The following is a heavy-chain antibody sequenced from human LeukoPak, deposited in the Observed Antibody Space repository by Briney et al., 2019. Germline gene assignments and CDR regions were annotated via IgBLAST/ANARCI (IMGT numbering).Heavy chain of an antibody. CDR2: IHYSEGS. J-gene: IGHJ6*02. D-gene: IGHD3-3*01. CDR1: GASASDFF. V-gene: IGHV4-34*01. Sequence: PSETLSLTCTVSGASASDFFWTWIRQTPGKGLEWVGEIHYSEGSNCNPSLKTRVTMSVDMSKNQMSLKLTSVTAADTAVYYCARGRLTLGEVRKRIYHMDVWGQGTTVTVSS. CDR3: ARGRLTLGEVRKRIYHMDV.